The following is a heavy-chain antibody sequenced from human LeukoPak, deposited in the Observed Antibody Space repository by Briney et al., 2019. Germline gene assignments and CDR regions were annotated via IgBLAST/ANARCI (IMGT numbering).Heavy chain of an antibody. CDR3: ARESSITSGTTGETFDF. CDR2: IAISGNR. V-gene: IGHV3-13*01. J-gene: IGHJ3*01. Sequence: GGSLRLSCAASVFTLSSHDMHWVRHASGKGLEWVSAIAISGNRYYSRSVKGRFTISRENGKNALYLQMNSLRAEDTALYYCARESSITSGTTGETFDFWGQGTTVTVSS. D-gene: IGHD1-1*01. CDR1: VFTLSSHD.